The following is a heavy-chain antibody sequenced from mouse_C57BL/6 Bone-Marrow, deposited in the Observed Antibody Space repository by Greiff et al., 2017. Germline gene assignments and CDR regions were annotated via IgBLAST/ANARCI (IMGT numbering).Heavy chain of an antibody. CDR1: GFSLSTSGMG. CDR2: IYWGDAK. Sequence: QVTLKVSGPGILQSSQTLSLTCSFSGFSLSTSGMGVSWIRQPSGKGLEWLAHIYWGDAKRYNPFLKSRPTILKATSSNQVFPMITSVDTADPATYYCARRARYDKGYAMDYWGQGTSVTVSS. J-gene: IGHJ4*01. D-gene: IGHD2-10*02. CDR3: ARRARYDKGYAMDY. V-gene: IGHV8-12*01.